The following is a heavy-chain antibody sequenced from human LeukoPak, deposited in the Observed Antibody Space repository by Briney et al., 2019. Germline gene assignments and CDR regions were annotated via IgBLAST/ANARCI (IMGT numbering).Heavy chain of an antibody. Sequence: GGALRLSCAGSGFIFNNYVMSWVRQAPGKGLEGVSSMSGSGGRTYYADSVKGRFTISRDTSKNTLYLQMNSLRVEDTAAYYCAKEVSMVRGYYYGMDVWGQGTTVTVSS. CDR1: GFIFNNYV. V-gene: IGHV3-23*01. CDR3: AKEVSMVRGYYYGMDV. J-gene: IGHJ6*02. CDR2: MSGSGGRT. D-gene: IGHD3-10*01.